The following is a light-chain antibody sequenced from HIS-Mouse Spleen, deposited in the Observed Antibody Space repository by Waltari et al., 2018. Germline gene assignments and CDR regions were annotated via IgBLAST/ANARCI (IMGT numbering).Light chain of an antibody. CDR3: CSYAGSYTLV. V-gene: IGLV2-11*01. CDR2: DVS. J-gene: IGLJ2*01. Sequence: QSALTQPRSVSGCPGQSVTISCTGTSSVVGGYNYVSWYQQHPGKAPKLMIYDVSKRPSGVPDRFSGSKSGNTASLTISGLQAEDEADYYCCSYAGSYTLVFGGGTKLTVL. CDR1: SSVVGGYNY.